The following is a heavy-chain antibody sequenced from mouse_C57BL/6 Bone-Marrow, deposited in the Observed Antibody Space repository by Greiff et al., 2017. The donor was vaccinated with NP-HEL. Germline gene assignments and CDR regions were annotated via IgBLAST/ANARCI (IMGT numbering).Heavy chain of an antibody. J-gene: IGHJ2*01. D-gene: IGHD2-2*01. CDR2: INPSTGGT. Sequence: EVQLQESGPELVKPGASVKISCKASGYSFTGYYMNWVKQSPEKSLEWIGEINPSTGGTTYNQKFKAKATLTVDKSSSTAYMQLKSLTSEDSAVYYCARSTWGAMVTTVWYYFDYWGQGTTLTVSS. CDR3: ARSTWGAMVTTVWYYFDY. CDR1: GYSFTGYY. V-gene: IGHV1-42*01.